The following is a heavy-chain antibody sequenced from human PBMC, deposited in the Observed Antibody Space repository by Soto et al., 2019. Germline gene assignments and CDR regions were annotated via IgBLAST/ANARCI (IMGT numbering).Heavy chain of an antibody. CDR3: ARDRTGLYPGGFDY. CDR2: ISLDGRSK. Sequence: GGSLRLSCAASGFTVSTYVMHWVRQAPGKGLEWVAVISLDGRSKDYADSVKGRFTISRDNSKNTLYLQMNSLRAEDTAVYYCARDRTGLYPGGFDYWGQGSLVTVSS. J-gene: IGHJ4*02. D-gene: IGHD2-8*01. CDR1: GFTVSTYV. V-gene: IGHV3-30*03.